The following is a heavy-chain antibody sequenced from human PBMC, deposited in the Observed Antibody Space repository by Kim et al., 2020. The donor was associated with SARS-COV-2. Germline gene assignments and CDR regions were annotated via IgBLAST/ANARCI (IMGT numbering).Heavy chain of an antibody. V-gene: IGHV3-11*04. D-gene: IGHD6-13*01. CDR3: ARDYSGSLVGD. Sequence: MYHADAVKPRFTISRDNAKNSLYLEMNSLRAEDTAVYDSARDYSGSLVGDWGQGTLLTVSS. J-gene: IGHJ4*02. CDR2: M.